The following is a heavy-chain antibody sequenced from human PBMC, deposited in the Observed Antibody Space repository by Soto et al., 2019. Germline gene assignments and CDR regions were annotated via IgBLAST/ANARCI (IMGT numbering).Heavy chain of an antibody. Sequence: SETLSLTCTVSGDSISRYYWNWIRQPAGKGLEWIGRIYASGSTNYNPSLKSRVTILVDTSKNEFYMKLNSVTAADTAVYYCAGIGQDIYYGMDVWGQRTTVTVSS. J-gene: IGHJ6*02. V-gene: IGHV4-4*07. CDR3: AGIGQDIYYGMDV. CDR2: IYASGST. D-gene: IGHD2-15*01. CDR1: GDSISRYY.